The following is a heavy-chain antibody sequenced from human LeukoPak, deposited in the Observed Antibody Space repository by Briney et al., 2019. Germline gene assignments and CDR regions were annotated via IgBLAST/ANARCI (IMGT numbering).Heavy chain of an antibody. CDR1: GFTFSSYG. CDR3: ARGGGGHLDY. Sequence: GGSLRLSCGASGFTFSSYGMHWLRQATGRGLEWVAGIGAAGDTNYPGSAKGRFTISRENAKNSLYLQMNNLRAGDTAVYYCARGGGGHLDYWGQGALVTVSS. D-gene: IGHD3-16*01. J-gene: IGHJ4*02. V-gene: IGHV3-13*04. CDR2: IGAAGDT.